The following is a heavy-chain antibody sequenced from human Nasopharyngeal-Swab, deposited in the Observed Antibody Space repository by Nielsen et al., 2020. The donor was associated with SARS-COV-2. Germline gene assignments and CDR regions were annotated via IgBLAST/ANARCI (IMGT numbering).Heavy chain of an antibody. Sequence: RQAPGKGLEWVSYISSSSSYTNYADSVKGRFTISRDNAKNSLYLQMNGLRAEDTAVYYCARDPSPAYCSGGCCYSFDYWGQGTLVTVSS. J-gene: IGHJ4*02. CDR3: ARDPSPAYCSGGCCYSFDY. D-gene: IGHD2-15*01. V-gene: IGHV3-11*06. CDR2: ISSSSSYT.